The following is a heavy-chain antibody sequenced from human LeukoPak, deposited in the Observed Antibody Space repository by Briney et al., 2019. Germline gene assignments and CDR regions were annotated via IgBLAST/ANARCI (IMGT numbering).Heavy chain of an antibody. Sequence: SVNVSCQASVGTFSSHAISWARQAPGQGLEWMGGIIPIFGSANYVQKFQGGVTNNMDESSHTDYVALSSLRSEDTAVYYCARPGAGYYYDSSGHNDAFDIWGQGTMVTVSS. D-gene: IGHD3-22*01. J-gene: IGHJ3*02. CDR3: ARPGAGYYYDSSGHNDAFDI. CDR1: VGTFSSHA. CDR2: IIPIFGSA. V-gene: IGHV1-69*05.